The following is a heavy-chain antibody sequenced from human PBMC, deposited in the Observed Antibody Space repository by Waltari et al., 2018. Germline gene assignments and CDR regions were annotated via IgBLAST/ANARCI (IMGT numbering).Heavy chain of an antibody. CDR1: GGSFSGYY. J-gene: IGHJ4*02. CDR3: ARAYAYCGGDCYAPFDY. Sequence: VQLQQWGAGLLKPSETLSLTCAVYGGSFSGYYWRWIRQPPGKGLDWIGEINHGGSTNDNPSLKSRVTISVDTSKNQFSLKLSSVTAADTAVYYCARAYAYCGGDCYAPFDYWGQGTLVTVSS. CDR2: INHGGST. D-gene: IGHD2-21*02. V-gene: IGHV4-34*01.